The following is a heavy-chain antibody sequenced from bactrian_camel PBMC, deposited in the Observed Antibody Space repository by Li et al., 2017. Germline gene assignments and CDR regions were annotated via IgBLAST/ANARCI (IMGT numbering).Heavy chain of an antibody. V-gene: IGHV3S2*01. CDR2: IYSDGSNT. CDR1: GFTSSTYV. D-gene: IGHD2*01. Sequence: VQLVESGGGLVQPGGSLRLFCAASGFTSSTYVMYWVRQAPGKGLEWVASIYSDGSNTYYADSVKGRFTISTDDAQNTLYPQLNNLETEDTATYYCAKDLGGIGDGPLLDYYAMDYWGKGTQVTVS. J-gene: IGHJ7*01.